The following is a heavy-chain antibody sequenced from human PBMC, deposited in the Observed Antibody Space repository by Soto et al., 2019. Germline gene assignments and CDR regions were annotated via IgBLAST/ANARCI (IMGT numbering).Heavy chain of an antibody. J-gene: IGHJ3*02. V-gene: IGHV1-2*02. D-gene: IGHD3-3*01. CDR1: GYPVTAYY. CDR2: INPATGAA. CDR3: ARGGGVGVAGSAAFDM. Sequence: QLHLVQSGAVVKKPGASVTVSCSASGYPVTAYYMHWVRQAPGRGLEWMGGINPATGAAKYTQTFQGRVTMTRDTSTSTVFMELGGLTSEDTAVFYCARGGGVGVAGSAAFDMWGQGTLVTVFS.